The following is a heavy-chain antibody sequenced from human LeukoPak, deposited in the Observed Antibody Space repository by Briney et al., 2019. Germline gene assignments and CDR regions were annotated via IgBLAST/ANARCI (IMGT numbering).Heavy chain of an antibody. D-gene: IGHD6-13*01. J-gene: IGHJ4*02. CDR2: ISYDGSNK. Sequence: PGRSLRLSCAASGFTFSSYGMHWVRQAPGKGLEWVVVISYDGSNKYYADSVKGRFTISRDNSKNTLYLQMNSLRAEDTAVYYCAKVGSSWYHFDCWGQGTLVTVSS. CDR1: GFTFSSYG. V-gene: IGHV3-30*18. CDR3: AKVGSSWYHFDC.